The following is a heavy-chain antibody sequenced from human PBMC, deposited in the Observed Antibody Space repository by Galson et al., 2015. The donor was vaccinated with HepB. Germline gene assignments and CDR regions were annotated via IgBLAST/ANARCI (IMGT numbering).Heavy chain of an antibody. Sequence: SLRLSCAASGFTFSSYAMSWVRQAPGKGLEWVSAISGSGGTTYYADSVKGRFTVSRDNSKNTLYLQMNSLRAEDTAVYYCAKDRGGCSGGSCYSKYDYWGQGTLVTVSS. CDR3: AKDRGGCSGGSCYSKYDY. CDR1: GFTFSSYA. V-gene: IGHV3-23*01. CDR2: ISGSGGTT. J-gene: IGHJ4*02. D-gene: IGHD2-15*01.